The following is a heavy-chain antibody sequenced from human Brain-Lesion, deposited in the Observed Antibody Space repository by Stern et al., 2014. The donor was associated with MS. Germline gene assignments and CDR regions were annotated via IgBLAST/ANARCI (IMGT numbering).Heavy chain of an antibody. J-gene: IGHJ4*02. D-gene: IGHD3-3*01. CDR2: ISYDGSNK. CDR1: GFIFSRYD. Sequence: GQLVASGGGVVQPGRSRRLSCAASGFIFSRYDLHWVRQGPGKGLERVTSISYDGSNKYYADSVKGRFTISRDNSKNTLFLQMNSLRTEDTAVYYCAKNPGGFTIDWGQGTLVTVSS. V-gene: IGHV3-30*18. CDR3: AKNPGGFTID.